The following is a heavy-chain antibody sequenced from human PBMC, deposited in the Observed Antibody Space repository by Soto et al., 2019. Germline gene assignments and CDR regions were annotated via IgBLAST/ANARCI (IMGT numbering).Heavy chain of an antibody. CDR1: GFTFGAYT. CDR3: VRDGYGGRSDGFDV. D-gene: IGHD1-26*01. Sequence: ESGGGVVQPGRSLRLSCAASGFTFGAYTMHWVRQAPGKGLEWVAAISYDGNSERYTDSVKGRFAVSRDNPKSAMYLQMNSLRPDDTAVYYCVRDGYGGRSDGFDVWGQGTMVTVSS. CDR2: ISYDGNSE. J-gene: IGHJ3*01. V-gene: IGHV3-30*09.